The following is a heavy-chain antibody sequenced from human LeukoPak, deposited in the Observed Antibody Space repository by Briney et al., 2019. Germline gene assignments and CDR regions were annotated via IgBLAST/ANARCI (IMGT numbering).Heavy chain of an antibody. J-gene: IGHJ4*02. CDR2: INPSGGGT. V-gene: IGHV1-46*01. CDR1: GYIFIDYY. Sequence: GASVKVSCKTSGYIFIDYYMHWVRQAPGQGLEWMGIINPSGGGTTYAQKFQGRVSMTRDTSTSTVYMELGSLRLDDTALYYCTRDLDGSGWFRGMGYWGQGTLVTVSS. CDR3: TRDLDGSGWFRGMGY. D-gene: IGHD6-19*01.